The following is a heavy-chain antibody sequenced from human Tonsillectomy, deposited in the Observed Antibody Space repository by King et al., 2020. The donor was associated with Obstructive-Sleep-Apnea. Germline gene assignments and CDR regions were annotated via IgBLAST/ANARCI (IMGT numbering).Heavy chain of an antibody. Sequence: VQLVESGGGLVQPGGSLRLSFAASVFTFSSYAMSWVRPAPGRGLEWVSAISGGSGITYYADSVKGRVTISRDNSQNTLYLQMNSLRADDTAVYYCTKDRSGSYYDFDYWGQGTPVTVSS. J-gene: IGHJ4*02. CDR3: TKDRSGSYYDFDY. CDR1: VFTFSSYA. D-gene: IGHD1-26*01. CDR2: ISGGSGIT. V-gene: IGHV3-23*04.